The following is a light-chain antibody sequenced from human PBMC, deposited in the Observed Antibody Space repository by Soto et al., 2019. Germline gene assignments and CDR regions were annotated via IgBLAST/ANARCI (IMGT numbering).Light chain of an antibody. CDR2: EVS. Sequence: QSVLTQPPSASGSPGQSVTISCTGTKSDIGVYDFVSWYQHHPGKAPRALIYEVSKRPSGVPDRFSGSKSGNTASLTVSGLQTEDEADYYCSSYAGSNNYVFGTGTKVTVL. J-gene: IGLJ1*01. CDR1: KSDIGVYDF. V-gene: IGLV2-8*01. CDR3: SSYAGSNNYV.